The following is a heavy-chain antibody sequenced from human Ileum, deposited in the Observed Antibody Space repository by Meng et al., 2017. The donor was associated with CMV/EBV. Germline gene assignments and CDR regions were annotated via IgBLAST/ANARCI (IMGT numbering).Heavy chain of an antibody. CDR1: GFIFSDSA. D-gene: IGHD3-22*01. Sequence: SGFIFSDSAMHWVRQASGKGLEWVGRIRSQANSFATAYAASVRGRFTISRDDSKNTAYLQMNSLKTEDTAVYYCIQADYDNTGYLAYWGQGTLVTVSS. V-gene: IGHV3-73*01. J-gene: IGHJ4*02. CDR2: IRSQANSFAT. CDR3: IQADYDNTGYLAY.